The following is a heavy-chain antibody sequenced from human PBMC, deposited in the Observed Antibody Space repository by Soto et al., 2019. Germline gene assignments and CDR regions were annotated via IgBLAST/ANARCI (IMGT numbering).Heavy chain of an antibody. D-gene: IGHD3-22*01. CDR3: ARFYYDSSGYLPSPYYYYYGMDV. CDR2: IKQDGSEK. CDR1: GFTCSSYW. Sequence: GGSLRLSCAVSGFTCSSYWMSWVRQAPGKGLEWVANIKQDGSEKYYVDSVKGRFTISRDNAKNSLYLQMNSLRAEDTAVYYCARFYYDSSGYLPSPYYYYYGMDVWGQGTTVTV. J-gene: IGHJ6*01. V-gene: IGHV3-7*04.